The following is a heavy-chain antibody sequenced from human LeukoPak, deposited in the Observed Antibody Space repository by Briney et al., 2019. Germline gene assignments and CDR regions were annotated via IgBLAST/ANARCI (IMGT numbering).Heavy chain of an antibody. Sequence: TSETLSLTCTVSGGSISSGSYYWDWNRQPPGKGLEWIGSMYYSGSTYYNPSLKSRVTISVDTSKNQISLKLTSVTAADTAVYYCARGFWSRYFDYWGQGTLVIVSS. CDR2: MYYSGST. V-gene: IGHV4-39*07. D-gene: IGHD2-8*02. J-gene: IGHJ4*02. CDR3: ARGFWSRYFDY. CDR1: GGSISSGSYY.